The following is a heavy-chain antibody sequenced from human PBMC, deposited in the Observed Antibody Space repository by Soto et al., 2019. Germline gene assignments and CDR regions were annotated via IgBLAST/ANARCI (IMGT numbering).Heavy chain of an antibody. V-gene: IGHV3-9*01. D-gene: IGHD4-4*01. J-gene: IGHJ3*02. CDR1: GFTFDDYA. Sequence: GGSLRLSCAASGFTFDDYAMHWVRQAPGKGLEWVSGISWNSGSIGYADSVEGRFTISRDNAKNSLYLQMNSLRAEDTALYYCAKDMASNYEVLDPDAFDIWGQGTMVTVSS. CDR2: ISWNSGSI. CDR3: AKDMASNYEVLDPDAFDI.